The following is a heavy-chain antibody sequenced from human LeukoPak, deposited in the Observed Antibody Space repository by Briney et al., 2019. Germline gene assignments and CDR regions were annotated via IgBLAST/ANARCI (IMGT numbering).Heavy chain of an antibody. V-gene: IGHV4-4*07. CDR3: ARESRTYIGSGYSYAY. CDR2: IYTSGTT. J-gene: IGHJ4*02. CDR1: GASIINFY. D-gene: IGHD3-22*01. Sequence: PSQSLSLTCSVSGASIINFYWGWIRQPAGKGLEWIGRIYTSGTTAYHPSLKSRVTQSVDTSTSQFSLRLASVTAADTAMYYCARESRTYIGSGYSYAYGGQGTLVTVLS.